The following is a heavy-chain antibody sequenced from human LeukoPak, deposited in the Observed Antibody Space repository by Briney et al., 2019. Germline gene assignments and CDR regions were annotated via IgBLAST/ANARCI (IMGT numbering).Heavy chain of an antibody. CDR1: RDTLTDYY. D-gene: IGHD1-26*01. J-gene: IGHJ3*02. CDR3: AEVVAATGTVALDI. CDR2: INPYSGGT. V-gene: IGHV1-2*02. Sequence: ASVKVSCKASRDTLTDYYMHWVRQAPGQGLEWMGWINPYSGGTNYARKFQGRVIMTWDTSIGTAYMELSTLRSDDTAVYYCAEVVAATGTVALDIWGQGTMVSVSS.